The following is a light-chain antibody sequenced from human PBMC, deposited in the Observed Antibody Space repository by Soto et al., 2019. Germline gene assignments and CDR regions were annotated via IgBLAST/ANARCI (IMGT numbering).Light chain of an antibody. CDR2: DAS. CDR1: QNIRNW. CDR3: QQYNTYSP. V-gene: IGKV1-5*01. Sequence: QSPSTVSSYINDSVTITFRASQNIRNWLAWYQQKPGKAPNPLIYDASSLNSGVPARFSGSGSGTEFTLTISSLQPDDIATYYCQQYNTYSPFGQGTRLEIK. J-gene: IGKJ5*01.